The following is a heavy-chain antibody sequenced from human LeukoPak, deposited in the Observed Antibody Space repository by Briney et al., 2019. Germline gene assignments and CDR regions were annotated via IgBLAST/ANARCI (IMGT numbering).Heavy chain of an antibody. CDR3: ARVVSEGATMGGHNWFDP. Sequence: PGGSLRLSCAAPGFTFSSYSMNWVRQAPGKGLEWVSSISSSSSYIYYADSVKGRFTISRDNAKNSLYLQMNSLRAEDTAVYYCARVVSEGATMGGHNWFDPWGQGTLVTVSS. V-gene: IGHV3-21*01. CDR1: GFTFSSYS. J-gene: IGHJ5*02. CDR2: ISSSSSYI. D-gene: IGHD3-16*01.